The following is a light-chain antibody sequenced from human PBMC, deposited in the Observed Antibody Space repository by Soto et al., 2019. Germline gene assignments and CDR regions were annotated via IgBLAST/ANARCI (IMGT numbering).Light chain of an antibody. Sequence: DIVMTQSPATLSVAPGERVTFSCRASQGVSRKLAWYQHKPGQAPRLLISGASTGATGIPARFSGSGSGTEFTLTISSLQSEDSAVYYCQQYTNWPLTFGGGTKVDIK. J-gene: IGKJ4*01. CDR2: GAS. CDR1: QGVSRK. CDR3: QQYTNWPLT. V-gene: IGKV3-15*01.